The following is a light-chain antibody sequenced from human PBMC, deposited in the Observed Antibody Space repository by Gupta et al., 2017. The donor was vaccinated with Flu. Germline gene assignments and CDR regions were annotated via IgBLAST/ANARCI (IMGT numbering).Light chain of an antibody. V-gene: IGLV3-21*02. J-gene: IGLJ3*02. CDR2: DDD. Sequence: SFILTQPPSVSVAPGQTASIACGGNKIGSETVHWYKQKPGQAPVLVLYDDDFRPSGIPERFSGSNSGNTATLTIRRVEAGDEADYYCQVWDTASDHWLFGAGTTLTVV. CDR3: QVWDTASDHWL. CDR1: KIGSET.